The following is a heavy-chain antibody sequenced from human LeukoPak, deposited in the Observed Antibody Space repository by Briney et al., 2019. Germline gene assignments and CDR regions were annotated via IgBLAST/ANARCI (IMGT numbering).Heavy chain of an antibody. V-gene: IGHV3-21*01. CDR3: AELGITMIGGV. Sequence: GGSQRLSCAASGFIFSSYSMNWVRQAPGKGLEWVSFISTSSSYIYYADSVKGRFTISRDNAKNSLYLQMNSLRAEDTAVYYCAELGITMIGGVWGKGTTVTISS. CDR2: ISTSSSYI. D-gene: IGHD3-10*02. CDR1: GFIFSSYS. J-gene: IGHJ6*04.